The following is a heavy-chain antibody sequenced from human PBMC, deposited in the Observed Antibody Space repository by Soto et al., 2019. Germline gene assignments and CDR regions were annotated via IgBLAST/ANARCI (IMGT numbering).Heavy chain of an antibody. CDR2: IWYDGGRD. CDR3: ARGTSHFYYYMEV. D-gene: IGHD3-16*01. V-gene: IGHV3-33*01. CDR1: GFKFSYYG. Sequence: QVQLVESGGGVVQPGTSLRLSCTASGFKFSYYGMHWVRQGPGKGLEWVAVIWYDGGRDYYSDSVEGRFTISRDNFKNTVSLEMNSLRVEDTAVYYCARGTSHFYYYMEVWGEGTTVTVSS. J-gene: IGHJ6*03.